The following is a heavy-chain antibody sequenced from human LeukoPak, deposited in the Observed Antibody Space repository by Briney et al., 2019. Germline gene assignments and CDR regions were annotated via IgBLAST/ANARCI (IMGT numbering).Heavy chain of an antibody. Sequence: PGGSLRLSCAASGTTVSTNYMSWVRQAPGKGLEWVSIIYSGGATFYADSVKGRFTISRDNAKNSLYLQMNSLRVEDTAVYYCARLVVAAGRAFDIWGLGTMVTVSS. V-gene: IGHV3-66*04. J-gene: IGHJ3*02. CDR1: GTTVSTNY. CDR2: IYSGGAT. CDR3: ARLVVAAGRAFDI. D-gene: IGHD6-13*01.